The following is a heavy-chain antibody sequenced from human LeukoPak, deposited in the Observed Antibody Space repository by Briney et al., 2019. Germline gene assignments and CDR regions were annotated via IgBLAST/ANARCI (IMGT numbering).Heavy chain of an antibody. V-gene: IGHV3-23*01. Sequence: GGSLRLSCAASGFTFSSYAMSWVRQAPGKGLEWVSTINSGGSTFYADSVKGRFTIARDNSKNTLYLQMNSLRAEDTAVYYCAKRCPYYFDYWGQGTLVTVSS. CDR1: GFTFSSYA. D-gene: IGHD2-8*01. CDR2: INSGGST. CDR3: AKRCPYYFDY. J-gene: IGHJ4*02.